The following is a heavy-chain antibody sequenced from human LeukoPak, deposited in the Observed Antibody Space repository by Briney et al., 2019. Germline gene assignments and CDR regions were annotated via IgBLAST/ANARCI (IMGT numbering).Heavy chain of an antibody. D-gene: IGHD2-15*01. Sequence: GGSLRLSCAASGFTFSSYAMSWVRQAPGKGLEWVSAVSGSGGSTYYADSVKGRFTISRDNSKNTLYLQMNSLRAEDTAVYYCAKGGILGYCSGGSCYSDYWGQGTLVTVSS. V-gene: IGHV3-23*01. J-gene: IGHJ4*02. CDR3: AKGGILGYCSGGSCYSDY. CDR2: VSGSGGST. CDR1: GFTFSSYA.